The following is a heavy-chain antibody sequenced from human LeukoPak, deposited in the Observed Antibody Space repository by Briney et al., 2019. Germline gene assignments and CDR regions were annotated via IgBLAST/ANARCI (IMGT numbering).Heavy chain of an antibody. Sequence: PSETLSLTCTVSGGSISSCYWSWIRQPAGKGLEWIGRIYTSGSTNYNPSLKSRVTMSVDTSKNQFSLKLSSVTAADTAVYYCARGGGSWYYDSSGHDAFDIWGQGTMVTVSS. V-gene: IGHV4-4*07. J-gene: IGHJ3*02. CDR3: ARGGGSWYYDSSGHDAFDI. D-gene: IGHD3-22*01. CDR1: GGSISSCY. CDR2: IYTSGST.